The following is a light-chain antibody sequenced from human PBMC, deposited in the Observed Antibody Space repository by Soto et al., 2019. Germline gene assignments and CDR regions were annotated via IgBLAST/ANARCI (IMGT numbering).Light chain of an antibody. CDR2: DVS. V-gene: IGLV2-11*01. CDR3: CSYAGSHTFV. CDR1: SSNVGGYNY. J-gene: IGLJ1*01. Sequence: QSALTQPRSVSGSPGQSVTISCSGSSSNVGGYNYVSWYLQHPGKAPQLMIYDVSKRPSGVPDRFSGSKSGNTASLTISGLQAEDEADYYFCSYAGSHTFVFGTGTKLTVL.